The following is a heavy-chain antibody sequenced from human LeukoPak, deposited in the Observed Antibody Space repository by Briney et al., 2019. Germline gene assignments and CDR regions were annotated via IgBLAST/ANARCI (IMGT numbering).Heavy chain of an antibody. CDR1: GGSISTYY. V-gene: IGHV4-59*08. CDR3: AGLNYYAAGSRVFEI. J-gene: IGHJ3*02. D-gene: IGHD3-10*01. CDR2: ISYTGST. Sequence: SQTLSLTCTVSGGSISTYYWTWIRQPPGKGLERIGDISYTGSTNYIASLKSRVSISVGTSKNQFSLNLRSVTAADMAVYYCAGLNYYAAGSRVFEIWGQGTMVTVSS.